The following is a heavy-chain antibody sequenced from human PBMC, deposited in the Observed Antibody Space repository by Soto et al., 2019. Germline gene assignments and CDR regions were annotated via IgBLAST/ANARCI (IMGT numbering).Heavy chain of an antibody. J-gene: IGHJ4*02. Sequence: QVQLQESGPGLVKPSETLSLTCTVSGGSVSSGSYYWSWIRQPPGKGLEWIGYIYYSGSTNYNPSLKSRVTISVDTSKNQFSLKLSSVTAADTAVYYCARDWSPGGWFDYWGQGTLVTVSS. CDR1: GGSVSSGSYY. CDR3: ARDWSPGGWFDY. D-gene: IGHD6-19*01. V-gene: IGHV4-61*01. CDR2: IYYSGST.